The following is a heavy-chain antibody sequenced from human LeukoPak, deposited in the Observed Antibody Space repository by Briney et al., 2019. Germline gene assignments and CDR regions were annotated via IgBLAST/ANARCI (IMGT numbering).Heavy chain of an antibody. J-gene: IGHJ4*02. CDR2: IKQDGSEK. Sequence: GGSLRLSCAASGFMFSRYRVTWVRQAPGKGLEWVANIKQDGSEKDYVSSVRGRFTISRDNAKNSLYLQMNNLRAEDTAVYYCAREDVKSFDYWGQGTLVTVSS. V-gene: IGHV3-7*03. CDR3: AREDVKSFDY. CDR1: GFMFSRYR.